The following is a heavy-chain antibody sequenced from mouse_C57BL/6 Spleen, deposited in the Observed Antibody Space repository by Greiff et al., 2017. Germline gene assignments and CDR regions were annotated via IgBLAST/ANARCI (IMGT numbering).Heavy chain of an antibody. V-gene: IGHV1-81*01. CDR2: IDPRSGNT. J-gene: IGHJ4*01. Sequence: VKLQQPGAELAMPGASVKLSFKASGYTFTSSGISWVKQRTGQGLAWIGEIDPRSGNTYYNEKFKGKATLTADKSSSTAYMELRSLTSEDSAVYFCARRGEALYAMDYWGQGTSVTVSS. CDR3: ARRGEALYAMDY. CDR1: GYTFTSSG.